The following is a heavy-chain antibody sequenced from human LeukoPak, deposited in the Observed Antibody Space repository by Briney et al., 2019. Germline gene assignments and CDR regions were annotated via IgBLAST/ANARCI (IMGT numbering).Heavy chain of an antibody. J-gene: IGHJ6*02. CDR3: ARPQGGPYCSSTSCYKRGMDV. CDR1: GYTFTGYY. CDR2: INPNSGGT. Sequence: ASVKVSCKASGYTFTGYYMHWVRQAPGQGLEWMGWINPNSGGTNYAQKFQGRVTMTRDTSISTAYMELSRLRSDDTAVYYCARPQGGPYCSSTSCYKRGMDVWGQGTTVTVSS. D-gene: IGHD2-2*02. V-gene: IGHV1-2*02.